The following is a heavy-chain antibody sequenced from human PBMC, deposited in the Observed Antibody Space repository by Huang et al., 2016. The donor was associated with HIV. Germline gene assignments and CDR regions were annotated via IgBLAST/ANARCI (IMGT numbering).Heavy chain of an antibody. CDR1: GYTFPNYD. CDR2: MNPNSGNT. D-gene: IGHD3-22*01. CDR3: ARARGYYYGSGGYYSRYYFDY. J-gene: IGHJ4*02. V-gene: IGHV1-8*03. Sequence: QVQLVQSGAEVKKPGASVRVSCRSSGYTFPNYDINWVRQATGQGIEWMGWMNPNSGNTGFAQKFQGRVTIIMNTSISTAYMELSSLRSEDTAVYYCARARGYYYGSGGYYSRYYFDYWGQGTLVTVSS.